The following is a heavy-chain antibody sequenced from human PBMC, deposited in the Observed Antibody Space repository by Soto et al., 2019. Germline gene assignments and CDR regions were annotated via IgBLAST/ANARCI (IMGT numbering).Heavy chain of an antibody. V-gene: IGHV3-23*01. Sequence: GGSLRLSCAASGFTFSSYAMRWVRQTPGKGLEWVSAISGSGGSTYYADSVKGRFTISRDNSKNTLYLQMNSLRAEDTAVYYCAKDRGGYGNYYFDYWGQGTLVTVSS. CDR1: GFTFSSYA. D-gene: IGHD5-12*01. CDR2: ISGSGGST. J-gene: IGHJ4*02. CDR3: AKDRGGYGNYYFDY.